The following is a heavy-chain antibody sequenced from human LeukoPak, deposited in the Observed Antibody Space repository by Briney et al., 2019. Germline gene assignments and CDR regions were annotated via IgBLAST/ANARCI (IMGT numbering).Heavy chain of an antibody. CDR2: VYYSGST. D-gene: IGHD3-22*01. J-gene: IGHJ4*02. V-gene: IGHV4-59*01. CDR3: AREDYYDSSGYYYSRDGDY. Sequence: SETLSLTCTVSGDSISSYYWSWIRQPPGKGLEWIGYVYYSGSTNYNPSLKSRVTISVDTSKNQFSLKLSSVTAADTAVYYCAREDYYDSSGYYYSRDGDYWGQGTLVTVSS. CDR1: GDSISSYY.